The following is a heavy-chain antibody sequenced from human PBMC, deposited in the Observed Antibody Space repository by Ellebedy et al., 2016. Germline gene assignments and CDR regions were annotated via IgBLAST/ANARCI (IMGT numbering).Heavy chain of an antibody. CDR2: ISTSGNT. D-gene: IGHD3-3*01. Sequence: SETLSLXXSVSGGSINSGAYYWSWIRQPAGKGLEWIGRISTSGNTIYNPSLKSRVTMSVDTSKNHFSLEVRSVTAADTAVYYCASLTIPGGSDFWGQGTLVTVSS. J-gene: IGHJ4*02. CDR1: GGSINSGAYY. V-gene: IGHV4-61*02. CDR3: ASLTIPGGSDF.